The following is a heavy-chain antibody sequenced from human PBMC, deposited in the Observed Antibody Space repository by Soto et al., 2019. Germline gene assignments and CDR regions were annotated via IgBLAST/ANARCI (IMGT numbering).Heavy chain of an antibody. CDR1: GYTFIRYG. CDR2: ISAYNDYT. V-gene: IGHV1-18*01. D-gene: IGHD3-16*01. Sequence: QVRLVQSAADVKKPGASVKVSCKASGYTFIRYGITWVRQAPGQGLEWMGWISAYNDYTNYAQKLKGRVTMTTDTYTRTVYMELRSLRSDDTAVSYCARGGYYDKVWGKMNYYGLDVWGQGTTVTVSS. J-gene: IGHJ6*02. CDR3: ARGGYYDKVWGKMNYYGLDV.